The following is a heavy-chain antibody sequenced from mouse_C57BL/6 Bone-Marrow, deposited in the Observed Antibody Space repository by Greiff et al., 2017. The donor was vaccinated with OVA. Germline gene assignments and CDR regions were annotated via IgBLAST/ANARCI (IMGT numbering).Heavy chain of an antibody. CDR2: IYPRSGNT. CDR1: GYTFTSYG. CDR3: ARSGERYFDV. J-gene: IGHJ1*03. V-gene: IGHV1-81*01. Sequence: VQRVESGAELARPGASVKLSCKASGYTFTSYGISWVKQRTGQGLEWIGEIYPRSGNTYYNEKFKGKATLTADKSSSTAYMELRSLTSEDSAVYVCARSGERYFDVWGTGTTVTVSS. D-gene: IGHD3-1*01.